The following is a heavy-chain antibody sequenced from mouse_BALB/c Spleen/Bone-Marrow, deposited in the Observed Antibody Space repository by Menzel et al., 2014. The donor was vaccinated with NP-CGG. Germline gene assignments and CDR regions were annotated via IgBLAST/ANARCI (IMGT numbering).Heavy chain of an antibody. CDR2: IDPSNSET. Sequence: LVESGPELVRPGASVKMSCKASDYTSTSYWMHWVKQRPGQGLEWIGMIDPSNSETRLNQKFKDKATLNVDKSSNTAYMHLSSLTSEDSAVYYCARTFQPRRAMDYWGQGSSVTVSS. CDR3: ARTFQPRRAMDY. CDR1: DYTSTSYW. J-gene: IGHJ4*01. D-gene: IGHD6-1*01. V-gene: IGHV1-74*01.